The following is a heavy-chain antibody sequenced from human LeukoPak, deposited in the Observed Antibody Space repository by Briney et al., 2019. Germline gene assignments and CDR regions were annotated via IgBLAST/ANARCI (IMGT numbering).Heavy chain of an antibody. CDR2: VSSSSSYI. J-gene: IGHJ4*02. Sequence: GGSLRLSCAASGSTLSNYSMNWVRQAPGKGLEWVAFVSSSSSYIFYADSLKGRFTISRDNAKNSLYLQMNSLRADDTAVYYCARDLAYGDDGLWGQGTLVTVSS. CDR3: ARDLAYGDDGL. V-gene: IGHV3-21*01. CDR1: GSTLSNYS. D-gene: IGHD4-17*01.